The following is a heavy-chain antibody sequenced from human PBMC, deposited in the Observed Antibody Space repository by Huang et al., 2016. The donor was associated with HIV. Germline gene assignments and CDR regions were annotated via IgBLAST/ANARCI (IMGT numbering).Heavy chain of an antibody. CDR3: AKDRSSTRGYGMDV. CDR2: ISYDGSNE. Sequence: VQLVESGGGVVQPGRSLRLSCAASGFTFTRYGMPWVRQAPGKGLEGGAVISYDGSNEYYADSGKGRFTISRDNSKNTVYLQMNRLRAEDRAVYYCAKDRSSTRGYGMDVWGQGTTVTVSS. D-gene: IGHD2-2*01. J-gene: IGHJ6*02. V-gene: IGHV3-30*18. CDR1: GFTFTRYG.